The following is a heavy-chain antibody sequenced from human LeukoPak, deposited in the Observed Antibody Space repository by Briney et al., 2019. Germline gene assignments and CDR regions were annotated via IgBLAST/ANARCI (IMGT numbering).Heavy chain of an antibody. CDR3: ARVQLVLRYFGLFDP. V-gene: IGHV4-38-2*02. CDR2: IYQSETA. CDR1: GYSISSGYF. Sequence: SETLSLTCTVSGYSISSGYFWGWMRQPPGKGLEWIGSIYQSETAHYNPSLKSRVTISVDTSKNQFSLKLSSVTAADTAVYYCARVQLVLRYFGLFDPWGQGTLVTVSS. J-gene: IGHJ5*02. D-gene: IGHD3-9*01.